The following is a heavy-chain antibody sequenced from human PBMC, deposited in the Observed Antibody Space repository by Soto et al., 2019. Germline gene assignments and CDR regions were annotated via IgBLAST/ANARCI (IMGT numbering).Heavy chain of an antibody. CDR3: ASVSHLGRGHDS. D-gene: IGHD3-10*01. CDR2: TFYRSNWNY. V-gene: IGHV6-1*01. Sequence: SQTLSLTCVISGDSVSSNVAAWTWIRQSPSRGLECLGRTFYRSNWNYNYPVSVTGRMTINPDTSRNQFSLQLNSVTPEDTAGYYCASVSHLGRGHDSWGQGTLVTVSS. J-gene: IGHJ4*02. CDR1: GDSVSSNVAA.